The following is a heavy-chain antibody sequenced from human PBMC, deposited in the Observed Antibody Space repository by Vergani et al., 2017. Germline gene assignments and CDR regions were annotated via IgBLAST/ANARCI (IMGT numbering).Heavy chain of an antibody. CDR1: GGSISSYY. CDR3: ARDSYYYDSSGYRYFDL. CDR2: SYYSGST. V-gene: IGHV4-59*01. J-gene: IGHJ2*01. Sequence: QVQLQESGPGLVKPSETLSLTCTVSGGSISSYYWSWIRQPPGKGLEWIGYSYYSGSTNYHPSLKSRVTISVDTSKNQFSLKLSSVTAADTAVYYCARDSYYYDSSGYRYFDLWGRGTLVTVSS. D-gene: IGHD3-22*01.